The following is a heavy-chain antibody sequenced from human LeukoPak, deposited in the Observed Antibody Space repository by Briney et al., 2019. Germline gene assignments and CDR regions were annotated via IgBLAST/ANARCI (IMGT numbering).Heavy chain of an antibody. CDR2: IIPILGTA. J-gene: IGHJ5*02. Sequence: SVKVSCKASGGTFSNYAISWVRQAPGQGLEWMGGIIPILGTANYAPKFQDRVTISMDESTSTSFMELRSLRSEDTAVYYCANGNYYDRSGNHHRIYNRFDPWGQGTLVTVSS. D-gene: IGHD3-22*01. V-gene: IGHV1-69*05. CDR3: ANGNYYDRSGNHHRIYNRFDP. CDR1: GGTFSNYA.